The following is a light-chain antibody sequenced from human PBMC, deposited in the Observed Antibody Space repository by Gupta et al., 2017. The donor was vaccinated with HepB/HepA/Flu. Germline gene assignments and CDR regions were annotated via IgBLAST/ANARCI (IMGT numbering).Light chain of an antibody. J-gene: IGLJ1*01. CDR2: EVS. CDR1: SGDIGRYNY. CDR3: CSHAATNF. V-gene: IGLV2-14*01. Sequence: QSALTQPPSVSGSPGQSITVSCTGSSGDIGRYNYVSWYQQYPGKAPKLILSEVSNLPSGVSDRFSGSKSGNTASLTISGLQAEDEADYYCCSHAATNFFGSGTHVTVL.